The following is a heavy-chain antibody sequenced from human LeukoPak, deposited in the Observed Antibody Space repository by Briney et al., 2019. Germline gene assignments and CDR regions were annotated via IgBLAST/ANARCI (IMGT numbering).Heavy chain of an antibody. Sequence: ASVKVSCKASGGTFSSYAIGWVRQAPGQGLEWMGGIIPIFGTANYAQKFQGRVTITADESTSTAYMELSSLRSEDTAVYYCAGRLERRGNWFDPWGQGTLVTVSS. CDR2: IIPIFGTA. J-gene: IGHJ5*02. D-gene: IGHD1-1*01. CDR1: GGTFSSYA. V-gene: IGHV1-69*01. CDR3: AGRLERRGNWFDP.